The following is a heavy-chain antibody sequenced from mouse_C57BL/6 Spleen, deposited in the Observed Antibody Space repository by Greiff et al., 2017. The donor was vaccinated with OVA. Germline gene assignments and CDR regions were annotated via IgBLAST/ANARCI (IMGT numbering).Heavy chain of an antibody. CDR2: IHPNSGST. CDR1: GYTFTSYW. J-gene: IGHJ1*03. V-gene: IGHV1-64*01. CDR3: ARVQDYYGYFDV. Sequence: VQLQQPGAELVKPGASVKLSCKASGYTFTSYWMHWVKQRPGQGLEWIGMIHPNSGSTNYNEKFKSKATLTVDKSSSTAYMQLSSLTSEDSAVYYCARVQDYYGYFDVWGTGTTVTVSS. D-gene: IGHD2-4*01.